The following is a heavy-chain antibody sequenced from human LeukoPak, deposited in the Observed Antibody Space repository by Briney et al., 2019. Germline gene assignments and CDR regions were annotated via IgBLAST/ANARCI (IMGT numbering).Heavy chain of an antibody. D-gene: IGHD1-7*01. CDR1: GFTFSSYS. J-gene: IGHJ4*02. Sequence: GGSLRLSCAASGFTFSSYSMTSVRQAPGKGLGWVSSISSGSGYIYYAHSVKGRFTISRDKAKKSLYMQMSSLRAEDTAVYYCAREENYKVDYWGPGNLVTVSS. V-gene: IGHV3-21*01. CDR3: AREENYKVDY. CDR2: ISSGSGYI.